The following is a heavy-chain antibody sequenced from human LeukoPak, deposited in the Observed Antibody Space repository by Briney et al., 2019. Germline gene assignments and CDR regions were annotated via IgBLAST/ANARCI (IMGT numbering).Heavy chain of an antibody. J-gene: IGHJ4*02. CDR3: AKDQRFGDLDDY. CDR1: GFIFNNYA. CDR2: ISGTGVTA. Sequence: GGSLRLSWAASGFIFNNYAMSWVRQAPGKGLEWVSSISGTGVTAYYADSVKGRFAISRDNSKNTLYLQMSSLRAEDTALYYCAKDQRFGDLDDYRGQGTLVTVSS. D-gene: IGHD3-10*01. V-gene: IGHV3-23*01.